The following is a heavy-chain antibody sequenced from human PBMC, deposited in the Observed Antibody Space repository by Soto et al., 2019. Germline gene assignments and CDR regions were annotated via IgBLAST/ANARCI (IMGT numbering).Heavy chain of an antibody. D-gene: IGHD3-3*01. CDR3: ARDRQFWGGSYVVFAYKYGMDV. Sequence: QVQLVESGGGVVLPGGSLRLSCAASGFTFSSYGMHWVRQAPGKGLQWVALVWYDGSNQYYADSVKGRFTISRDNSKNTLHLQLNSLGAEDTAVYFCARDRQFWGGSYVVFAYKYGMDVWGQGTTVTVSS. CDR2: VWYDGSNQ. CDR1: GFTFSSYG. V-gene: IGHV3-33*01. J-gene: IGHJ6*02.